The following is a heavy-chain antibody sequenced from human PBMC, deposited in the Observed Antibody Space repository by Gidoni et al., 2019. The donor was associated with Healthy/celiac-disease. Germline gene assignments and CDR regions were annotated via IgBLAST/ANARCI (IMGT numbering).Heavy chain of an antibody. CDR2: IYYSGST. Sequence: QVQLQESGPGLVKPSETLSLTCTVSGGSISSYYWSWIRQPPGKGLEWIGYIYYSGSTNYNPSLKSRVTISVDTSKNQFSLKLSSVTAADTAVYYCARGHVMYDILTGSFDPWGQGTLVTVSS. CDR1: GGSISSYY. V-gene: IGHV4-59*01. D-gene: IGHD3-9*01. CDR3: ARGHVMYDILTGSFDP. J-gene: IGHJ5*02.